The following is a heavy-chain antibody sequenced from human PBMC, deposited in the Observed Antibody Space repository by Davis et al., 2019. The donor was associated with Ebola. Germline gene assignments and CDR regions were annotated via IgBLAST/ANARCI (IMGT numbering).Heavy chain of an antibody. CDR1: GYTFTGYY. D-gene: IGHD3-22*01. CDR3: ARDLNEGMITMIVVGRGLGMDV. V-gene: IGHV1-46*01. J-gene: IGHJ6*02. CDR2: IIPIFGTA. Sequence: ASVKVSCKASGYTFTGYYMHWVRQAPGQGLEWMGGIIPIFGTANYAQKFQGRVTMTRDTSTSTVYMELSSLRSEDTAVYYCARDLNEGMITMIVVGRGLGMDVWGQGTTVTVSS.